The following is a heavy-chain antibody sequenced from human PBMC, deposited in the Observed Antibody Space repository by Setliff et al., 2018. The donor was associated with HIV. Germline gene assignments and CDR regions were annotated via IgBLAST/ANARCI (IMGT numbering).Heavy chain of an antibody. J-gene: IGHJ3*02. CDR3: ARPPPYYNFWSGYDAFDI. CDR2: IYPGDSDT. D-gene: IGHD3-3*01. CDR1: GYSFTSYW. Sequence: PGESLKISCQGSGYSFTSYWIGWVRQMPGKGLEWMGIIYPGDSDTRYSPSFQGQVTISADKPISTAYLQWSSLKASDTAMYYCARPPPYYNFWSGYDAFDIWGQGTMVTVSS. V-gene: IGHV5-51*01.